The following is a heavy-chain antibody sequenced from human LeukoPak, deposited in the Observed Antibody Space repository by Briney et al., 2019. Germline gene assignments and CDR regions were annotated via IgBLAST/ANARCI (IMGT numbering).Heavy chain of an antibody. V-gene: IGHV3-48*01. D-gene: IGHD3-16*01. Sequence: PGGSLRLSCAASGFSTSTYSMGWVRQAPGKGLEWVSYIGSTSIYADSVKGRFTISRDNAKNSLYLQMNSLRAEDTAVYYCARDMGDYYYYYMDVWGKGTTVTVSS. J-gene: IGHJ6*03. CDR2: IGSTSI. CDR1: GFSTSTYS. CDR3: ARDMGDYYYYYMDV.